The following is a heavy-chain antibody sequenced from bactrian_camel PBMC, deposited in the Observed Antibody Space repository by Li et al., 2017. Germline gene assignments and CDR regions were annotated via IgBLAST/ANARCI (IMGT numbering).Heavy chain of an antibody. Sequence: QVQLVESGGGSVQTGGSLRLACAASENVSKYYMAWFCQAPGKEREGVAAIDKAGSPTYSHSVMGRFTISKDNDQNTLYLQMNNLQPEDTAVYYCAADFYNLQLARSYSYWGQGTQVTVS. J-gene: IGHJ4*01. CDR3: AADFYNLQLARSYSY. D-gene: IGHD7*01. CDR2: IDKAGSP. CDR1: ENVSKYY. V-gene: IGHV3S53*01.